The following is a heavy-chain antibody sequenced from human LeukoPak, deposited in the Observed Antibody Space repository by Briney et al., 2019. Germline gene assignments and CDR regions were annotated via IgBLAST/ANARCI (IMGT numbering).Heavy chain of an antibody. V-gene: IGHV6-1*01. Sequence: SQTLSLTCAISGDSVTSNSAAWNWIRQSPSRGLEWLGKTYYRSKRYNDYAESVKSRITINADTSKNQFSLQLNSVTPEDTAVYYCARVTVTTGWFDPWGQGTLVTVSS. CDR2: TYYRSKRYN. CDR3: ARVTVTTGWFDP. D-gene: IGHD4-17*01. CDR1: GDSVTSNSAA. J-gene: IGHJ5*02.